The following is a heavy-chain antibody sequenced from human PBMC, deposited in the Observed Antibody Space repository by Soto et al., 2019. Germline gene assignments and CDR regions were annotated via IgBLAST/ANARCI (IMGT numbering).Heavy chain of an antibody. D-gene: IGHD6-13*01. J-gene: IGHJ4*02. Sequence: SETLSLTCTVFGCPISSYYWIWIRQPPGKGLEWIGEIYHSGSTNYNPPLKSRVTISVDKSKNQFSLKLSSVTAADTAVYYCARSPSRAAAANVDYWGQGSLVTVS. CDR2: IYHSGST. CDR3: ARSPSRAAAANVDY. V-gene: IGHV4-59*12. CDR1: GCPISSYY.